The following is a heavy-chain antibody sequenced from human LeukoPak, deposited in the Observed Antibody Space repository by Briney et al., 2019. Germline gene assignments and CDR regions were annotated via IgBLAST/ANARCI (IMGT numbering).Heavy chain of an antibody. V-gene: IGHV4-4*07. Sequence: PSETLSLTCSVSGGSISSYSWNWIRQPAGKGLEWIGRFYTSGTTNYNPSHKSRVTMSIDTSKNQVSLKMRSVTAADTAVYYCARTVVTLDWYFDLWGRGTLVSVSS. CDR3: ARTVVTLDWYFDL. J-gene: IGHJ2*01. D-gene: IGHD4-23*01. CDR2: FYTSGTT. CDR1: GGSISSYS.